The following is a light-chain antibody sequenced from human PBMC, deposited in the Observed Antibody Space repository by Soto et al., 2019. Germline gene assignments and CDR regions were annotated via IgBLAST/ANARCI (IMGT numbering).Light chain of an antibody. J-gene: IGKJ5*01. Sequence: EIVLTQSPDTLSLSPGERATLSCRASQSVSSTYLAWYQQKPGQAPRLLIYGASSRATVIPERFSCSGSGTDFAITISRLEPEVFAVYFCQQYGGSITFGQGTRLQ. V-gene: IGKV3-20*01. CDR3: QQYGGSIT. CDR1: QSVSSTY. CDR2: GAS.